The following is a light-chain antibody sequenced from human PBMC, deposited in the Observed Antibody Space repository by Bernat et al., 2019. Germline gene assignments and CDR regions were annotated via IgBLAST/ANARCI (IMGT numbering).Light chain of an antibody. CDR3: SSYAGSNNLV. CDR1: NDVGAYNY. V-gene: IGLV2-8*01. CDR2: EVT. Sequence: QSALTQPPSASGSPGQSVTLSCTGNDVGAYNYVSWYQQHPGKAPKLMIYEVTKRPSGVPDRFSGSKSGNTASLTVAGLQSEDEAQYFCSSYAGSNNLVFGGGTKLTVL. J-gene: IGLJ3*02.